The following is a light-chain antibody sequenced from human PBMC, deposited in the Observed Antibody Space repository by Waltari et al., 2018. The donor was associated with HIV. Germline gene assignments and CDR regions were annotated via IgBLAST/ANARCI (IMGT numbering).Light chain of an antibody. CDR1: RFTIRTNY. J-gene: IGLJ3*02. V-gene: IGLV1-51*01. Sequence: QSVLTQPPSVSAAPGQKVTIPCSGGRFTIRTNYVSWYQQVPGTAPKLLIYDTYNRPSGIPDRFSGSKSATSATLVIDGLQTGDEADYYCAAWDSSLSVAVFGGGTQVTVL. CDR3: AAWDSSLSVAV. CDR2: DTY.